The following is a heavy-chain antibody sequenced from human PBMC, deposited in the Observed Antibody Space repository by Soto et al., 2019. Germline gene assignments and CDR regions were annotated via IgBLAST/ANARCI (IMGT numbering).Heavy chain of an antibody. CDR3: TRDKSHVVTGLFEF. CDR2: ISYNSINS. V-gene: IGHV3-9*01. D-gene: IGHD2-21*02. J-gene: IGHJ4*02. Sequence: GGSLRLSCTASGFKFEDYALHWIRQAPGKGLEWVAGISYNSINSDYADSVRGRFTISRDDAKNSLFLQLNSLTAEDTAFYYCTRDKSHVVTGLFEFWGQGALVTVSS. CDR1: GFKFEDYA.